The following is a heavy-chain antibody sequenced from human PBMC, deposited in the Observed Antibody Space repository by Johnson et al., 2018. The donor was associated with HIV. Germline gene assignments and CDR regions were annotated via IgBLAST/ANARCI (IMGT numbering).Heavy chain of an antibody. CDR2: IRYDGSNK. D-gene: IGHD2-21*01. CDR3: AKDFLYCGGDCYSGAFDI. V-gene: IGHV3-30*02. J-gene: IGHJ3*02. CDR1: GFTFSSYG. Sequence: VQLVESGGGVVQPGGSLRLSCAASGFTFSSYGMHWVRQAPGKGLEWVAFIRYDGSNKYYADSVKGRFTISRDNSKNTLYLQMNSLRAEDTAVYYCAKDFLYCGGDCYSGAFDIWGQGTMVTVSS.